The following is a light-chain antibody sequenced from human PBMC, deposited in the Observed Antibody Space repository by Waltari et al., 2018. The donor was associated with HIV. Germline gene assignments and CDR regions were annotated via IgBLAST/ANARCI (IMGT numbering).Light chain of an antibody. V-gene: IGLV2-14*01. CDR3: SAYTSSTAWV. CDR2: DVT. CDR1: SSDVGGYNY. J-gene: IGLJ3*02. Sequence: QSALTQPASLSGSPGQSITISCTGTSSDVGGYNYVSWYQQYPGKAPKLLIYDVTERPSGVSYRFFGSKSGNTASLTISGLQAEDEADYYCSAYTSSTAWVFGGGTKVTVL.